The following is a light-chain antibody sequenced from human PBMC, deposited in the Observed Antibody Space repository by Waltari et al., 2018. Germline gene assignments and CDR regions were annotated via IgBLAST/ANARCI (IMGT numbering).Light chain of an antibody. CDR2: DAS. V-gene: IGKV1D-13*01. CDR1: QGISSA. CDR3: PQFHNYPWT. J-gene: IGKJ1*01. Sequence: AIQLTQSPSSLSASVGDRVTITCRASQGISSALAWYQQKPGKAPKLLNYDASSLESGVPSRFSGSGSGTDFTLTISSLQPEDFATYYCPQFHNYPWTFGQGTKVEIK.